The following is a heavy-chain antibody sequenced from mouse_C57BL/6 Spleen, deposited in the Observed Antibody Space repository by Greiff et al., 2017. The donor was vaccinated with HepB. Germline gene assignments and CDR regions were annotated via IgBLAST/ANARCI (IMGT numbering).Heavy chain of an antibody. J-gene: IGHJ2*01. CDR2: ISYSGST. D-gene: IGHD1-1*01. V-gene: IGHV3-1*01. CDR3: ARRGSRYFDY. CDR1: GYSITSGYD. Sequence: EVKLMESGPGMVKPSQSLSLTCTVTGYSITSGYDWHWIRHFPGNKLEWMGYISYSGSTNYNPSLKSRISITHDTSKNHFFLKLSSLTTENTSTYYCARRGSRYFDYWGQGTTLTVSS.